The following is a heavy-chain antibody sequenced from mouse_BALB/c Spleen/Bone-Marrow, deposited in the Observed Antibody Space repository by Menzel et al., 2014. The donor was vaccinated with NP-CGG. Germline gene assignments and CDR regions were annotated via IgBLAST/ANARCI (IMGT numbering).Heavy chain of an antibody. CDR1: GFSLTGYG. D-gene: IGHD2-4*01. V-gene: IGHV2-6-7*01. CDR3: ARDSFLITRALDY. Sequence: VKLQESGLGLVAPSQSLSITCTVSGFSLTGYGVSWVRQPPGKGLEWLGMIWGDGSTDYNSALKSRLSISKDNSKSQVFLKMNSLQTDDTARYYCARDSFLITRALDYWGQGTSVTVSS. CDR2: IWGDGST. J-gene: IGHJ4*01.